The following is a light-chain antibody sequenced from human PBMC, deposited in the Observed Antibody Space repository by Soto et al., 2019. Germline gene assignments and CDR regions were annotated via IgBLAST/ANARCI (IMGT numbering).Light chain of an antibody. V-gene: IGLV1-51*01. Sequence: QSVLTQPPSVSAAPGQRVTISCSGSSSNIGSNYVSWYQQLPGTAPKLLIYDNYKRPSGIPDRFSGSTSGTSATLAIAGLQTGDEADYYCDSWDNSLSVVLFGGGTTVTVL. CDR1: SSNIGSNY. CDR3: DSWDNSLSVVL. CDR2: DNY. J-gene: IGLJ2*01.